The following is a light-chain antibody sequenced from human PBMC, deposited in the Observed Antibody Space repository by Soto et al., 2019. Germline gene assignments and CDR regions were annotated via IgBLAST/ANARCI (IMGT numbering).Light chain of an antibody. J-gene: IGKJ4*01. CDR3: QQLNSYPLT. CDR1: QGISSY. V-gene: IGKV1-9*01. CDR2: AAS. Sequence: DIQLTQSPSFLSASVGDRVTITCRASQGISSYLVWYQQKPGKAPKLLIYAASALQSGVPSRFSASGSGTEFTLTISSLQPEDFATYYCQQLNSYPLTFGGGTKVEIK.